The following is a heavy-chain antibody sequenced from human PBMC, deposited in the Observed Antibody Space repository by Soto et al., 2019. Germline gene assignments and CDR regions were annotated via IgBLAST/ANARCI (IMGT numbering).Heavy chain of an antibody. V-gene: IGHV1-69*01. J-gene: IGHJ5*02. Sequence: QEQLVQSGAEVKKSGSSVKVSCKDTGGLFSSYAVSWVRQAPGQGLEWMGGIIPVFGTAYYAQKFQGRVTITAAESTTTAYMKLSSLRSEEAARYYWAGGGSVNVGFNESWGRGTRVA. CDR1: GGLFSSYA. D-gene: IGHD1-1*01. CDR2: IIPVFGTA. CDR3: AGGGSVNVGFNES.